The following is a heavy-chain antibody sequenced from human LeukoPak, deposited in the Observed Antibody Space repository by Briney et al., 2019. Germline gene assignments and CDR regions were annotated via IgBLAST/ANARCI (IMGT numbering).Heavy chain of an antibody. CDR2: INHSGST. V-gene: IGHV4-34*01. CDR3: ARGQRGYSSSYFDC. CDR1: GGSFSGYY. Sequence: SETLCLTCAVYGGSFSGYYWSWIRQPPGKGLEWVGEINHSGSTNYNPSLKSRVTISVETSKNQFSLKLSSVTAADTAVYYCARGQRGYSSSYFDCWSQGTLVTVS. D-gene: IGHD6-6*01. J-gene: IGHJ4*02.